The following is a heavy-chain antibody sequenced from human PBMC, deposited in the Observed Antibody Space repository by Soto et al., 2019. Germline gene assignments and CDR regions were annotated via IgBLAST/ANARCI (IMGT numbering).Heavy chain of an antibody. V-gene: IGHV3-30-3*01. Sequence: QVQLVESGGGVVQPGRSLRLSCAASGFTFSGYAMHWVRQAPGKGLEWVAVMSYDGDNKYYADSVRGRFTISRDTSKNTLYLQMNSLRAEDTAVYYCARDGDSSWPYYYYSMAVWGQGTTVIVSS. CDR3: ARDGDSSWPYYYYSMAV. CDR1: GFTFSGYA. CDR2: MSYDGDNK. J-gene: IGHJ6*02. D-gene: IGHD6-13*01.